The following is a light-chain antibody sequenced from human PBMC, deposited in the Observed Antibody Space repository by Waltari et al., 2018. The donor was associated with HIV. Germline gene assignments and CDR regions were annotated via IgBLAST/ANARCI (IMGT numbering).Light chain of an antibody. CDR1: HTIFYSSKNKNY. CDR3: QQYYSNPPT. V-gene: IGKV4-1*01. CDR2: WAS. J-gene: IGKJ1*01. Sequence: DIVMTQSPDPLALSLGEGATIKGKSSHTIFYSSKNKNYLAWYQQRPGKTPKLLIYWASTRDSGVPDRFSGSGSGTDFTLTISNLQSEDVAIYFCQQYYSNPPTFGQGTKVEVK.